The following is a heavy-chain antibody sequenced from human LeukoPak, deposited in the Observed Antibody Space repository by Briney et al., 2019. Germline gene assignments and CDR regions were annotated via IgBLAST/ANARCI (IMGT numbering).Heavy chain of an antibody. D-gene: IGHD6-13*01. CDR1: GFTFSSYA. CDR3: ARGAKFRAAVSAEYFQH. CDR2: ISYDGSNK. Sequence: PGGSLRLSCAASGFTFSSYAMHWVRQAPGKGLEWVAVISYDGSNKYYADSVKGRFTISRDNSKNTLYLQMNSLRAEDTAVYYCARGAKFRAAVSAEYFQHWGQGTLVTVSS. J-gene: IGHJ1*01. V-gene: IGHV3-30-3*01.